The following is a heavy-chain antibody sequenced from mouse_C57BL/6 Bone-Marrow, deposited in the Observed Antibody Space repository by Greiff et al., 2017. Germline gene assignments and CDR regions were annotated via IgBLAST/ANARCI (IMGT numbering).Heavy chain of an antibody. D-gene: IGHD1-1*01. V-gene: IGHV3-6*01. J-gene: IGHJ3*01. CDR2: ISYDGSN. CDR1: GYSITSGYY. Sequence: ESGPGLVKPSQSPSLTCSVTGYSITSGYYWNWIRQFPGNKLEWMGYISYDGSNNYNPSLKNRISITRDTSKNQFFLKLNSVTTEDTATYYCARDNYGSSYAWFAYWGQGTLVTVSA. CDR3: ARDNYGSSYAWFAY.